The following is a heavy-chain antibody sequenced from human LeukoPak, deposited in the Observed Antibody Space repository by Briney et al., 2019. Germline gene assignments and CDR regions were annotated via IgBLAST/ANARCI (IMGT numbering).Heavy chain of an antibody. CDR2: IIPIFGTA. D-gene: IGHD3-9*01. J-gene: IGHJ6*04. V-gene: IGHV1-69*13. CDR3: ARGRYFDWSPYYYYYGMDV. Sequence: ASVKVSCKASGGTFSSYAISWVRQAPGQGLEWMGGIIPIFGTANYAQKFQGRVTITADESTSTAYMELSSLRSEDTAVYYCARGRYFDWSPYYYYYGMDVWGKGTTVPVSS. CDR1: GGTFSSYA.